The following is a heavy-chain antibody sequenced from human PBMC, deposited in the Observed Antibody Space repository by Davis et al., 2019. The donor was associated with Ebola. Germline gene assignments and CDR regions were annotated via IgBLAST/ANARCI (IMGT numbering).Heavy chain of an antibody. CDR3: AKYGYSFGSRDCLDY. Sequence: PGGSLRLSCAGSGFGLSSYTMSWVRQAPGKGLEWVADIRGSDGTTHYAESVQGRFIMSGDNSQNTVYLQMNSLRAEDTAVYYCAKYGYSFGSRDCLDYWGQGTLVTVSS. V-gene: IGHV3-23*01. CDR2: IRGSDGTT. J-gene: IGHJ4*02. D-gene: IGHD5-12*01. CDR1: GFGLSSYT.